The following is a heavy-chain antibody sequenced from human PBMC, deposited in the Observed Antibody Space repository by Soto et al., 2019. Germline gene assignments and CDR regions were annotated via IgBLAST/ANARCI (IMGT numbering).Heavy chain of an antibody. CDR1: GYTFTSYG. CDR2: ISAYNGNT. J-gene: IGHJ6*02. Sequence: GASVKVSCKASGYTFTSYGISWVRQAPGQGLEWMGWISAYNGNTNYAQKLQGRVTMTTDTSTSTAYMELRSLRSDDTAVYYCARDSRKGTGTRYYYYGMDVWGQGTTATVSS. V-gene: IGHV1-18*01. D-gene: IGHD1-1*01. CDR3: ARDSRKGTGTRYYYYGMDV.